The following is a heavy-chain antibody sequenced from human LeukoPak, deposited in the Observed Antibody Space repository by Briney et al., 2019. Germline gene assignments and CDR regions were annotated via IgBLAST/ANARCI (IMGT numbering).Heavy chain of an antibody. CDR1: GGSISSNSHY. J-gene: IGHJ4*02. Sequence: SETLSLTCTVSGGSISSNSHYWGWIRQPPGKGLEWIGSIYYSGSTYYNPSLKSRVTISVDTSKNQFSLKLNSVTAADTAVYYCARGPTMVTRKHPFDYWGQGTLVTVSS. CDR2: IYYSGST. D-gene: IGHD4-23*01. CDR3: ARGPTMVTRKHPFDY. V-gene: IGHV4-39*07.